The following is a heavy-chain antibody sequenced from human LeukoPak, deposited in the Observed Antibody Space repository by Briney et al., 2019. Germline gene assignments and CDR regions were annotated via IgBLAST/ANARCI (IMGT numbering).Heavy chain of an antibody. CDR3: AAASSQNYYDSSGYYSDAFDI. D-gene: IGHD3-22*01. J-gene: IGHJ3*02. CDR2: IYYSGST. CDR1: GGSISSYY. V-gene: IGHV4-59*08. Sequence: SETLSLTCTVSGGSISSYYWSWIRQPPGKGLEWIGYIYYSGSTNYNPSLKSRVTISVDTSKNQFSLKLSSVTAADTAVYYCAAASSQNYYDSSGYYSDAFDIWGQGTMATVSS.